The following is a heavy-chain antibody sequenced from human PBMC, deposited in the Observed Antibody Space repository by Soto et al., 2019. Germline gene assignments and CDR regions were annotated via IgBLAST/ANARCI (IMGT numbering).Heavy chain of an antibody. V-gene: IGHV3-7*04. J-gene: IGHJ5*02. Sequence: HPGGSLRLSCAASGFTFSSYWMSWVRQAPGKGLEWVANIKQDGSEKYYVDSVKGRFTISRDNAKNSLYLQMNSLRAEDTAVYYCARSRGYSYGYQGWFEPWGQGTLVTVSS. CDR2: IKQDGSEK. CDR1: GFTFSSYW. CDR3: ARSRGYSYGYQGWFEP. D-gene: IGHD5-18*01.